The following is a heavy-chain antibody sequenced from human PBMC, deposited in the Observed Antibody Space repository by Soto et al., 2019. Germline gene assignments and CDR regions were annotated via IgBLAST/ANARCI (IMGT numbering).Heavy chain of an antibody. CDR3: AKDKDLGYSSGLLDY. CDR1: GFTFSSYG. J-gene: IGHJ4*02. D-gene: IGHD6-19*01. Sequence: QVQLVESGGGVVQPGRSLRLSCAASGFTFSSYGMHWVRQAPGKGLEWVAVISYDGSNKYYADSVKGRFTISRDNSKNTLYLQMNSLRAADTAVYYCAKDKDLGYSSGLLDYWGEGTLVTVSS. V-gene: IGHV3-30*18. CDR2: ISYDGSNK.